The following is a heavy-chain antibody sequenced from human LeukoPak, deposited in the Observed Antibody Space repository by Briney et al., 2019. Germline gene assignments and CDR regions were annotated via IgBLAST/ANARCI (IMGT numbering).Heavy chain of an antibody. J-gene: IGHJ4*02. CDR1: GFTFRSHY. Sequence: PGGSLSLSCAASGFTFRSHYMHWVRQAPGKGLVWVSRINSDGSITTYADSVKGRFTISRDNAKNTVYLQMNSLRGEDTGVYYCARDAAGLDYWGQGTLVTVSS. CDR2: INSDGSIT. D-gene: IGHD1-14*01. V-gene: IGHV3-74*01. CDR3: ARDAAGLDY.